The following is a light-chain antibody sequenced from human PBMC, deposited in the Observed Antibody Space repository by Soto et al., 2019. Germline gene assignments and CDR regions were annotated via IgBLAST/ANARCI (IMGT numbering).Light chain of an antibody. CDR2: EVS. V-gene: IGLV2-23*02. Sequence: QAVVTQPASVSGSPGQSITISCTGTSSDVGNYNLVSWYQHHPGKAPKLIIYEVSKRPSGVSNRFSGSKSGDTASLTISGLQAEDEADYYCCSYAGSNYVFGTGTKVTVL. J-gene: IGLJ1*01. CDR1: SSDVGNYNL. CDR3: CSYAGSNYV.